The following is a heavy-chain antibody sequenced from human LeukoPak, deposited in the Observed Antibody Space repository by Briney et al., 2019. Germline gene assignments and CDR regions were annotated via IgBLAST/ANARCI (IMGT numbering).Heavy chain of an antibody. CDR2: ISGSGNGFSI. V-gene: IGHV3-64D*06. CDR1: GFVFTIYS. Sequence: GGSLRLSCSASGFVFTIYSMYWVRQAPGKGPEYVSTISGSGNGFSIYYADSVKGRFTISRDDSKSILYLQMNGLRSEDTAVYYCVKDFGRIRGTPDSWGQGTLVTVSS. CDR3: VKDFGRIRGTPDS. D-gene: IGHD1-26*01. J-gene: IGHJ4*02.